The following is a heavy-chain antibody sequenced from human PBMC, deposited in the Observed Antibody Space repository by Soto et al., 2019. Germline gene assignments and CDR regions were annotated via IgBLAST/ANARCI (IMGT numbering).Heavy chain of an antibody. CDR3: ARSYSRFLDY. V-gene: IGHV4-61*01. J-gene: IGHJ4*02. CDR1: GGSFSSRLHF. D-gene: IGHD6-13*01. Sequence: SETLSLTCTVSGGSFSSRLHFWIWIRQPPGKGLEWLGYIYSTGTTYNPSLKSRVTISKDTSKNQFSLKLNSVTAADTSVYYCARSYSRFLDYWGQGTPVTVSS. CDR2: IYSTGT.